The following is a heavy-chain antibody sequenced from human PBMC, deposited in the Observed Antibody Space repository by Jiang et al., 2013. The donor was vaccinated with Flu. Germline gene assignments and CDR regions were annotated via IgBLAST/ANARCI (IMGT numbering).Heavy chain of an antibody. D-gene: IGHD1-26*01. J-gene: IGHJ4*02. CDR1: GFSFSTFW. Sequence: VQLVESGGGLVQPGGSLRLSCAASGFSFSTFWMAWVRQAPGKGLEWVANIKPDGSGTSYVDSVKGRFTISRDNAKNSLSLQMNSLRAEDTALYYCARHGNWNFDYWGQG. CDR2: IKPDGSGT. CDR3: ARHGNWNFDY. V-gene: IGHV3-7*03.